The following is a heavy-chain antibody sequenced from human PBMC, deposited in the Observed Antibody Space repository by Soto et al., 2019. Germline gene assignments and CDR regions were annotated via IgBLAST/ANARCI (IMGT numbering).Heavy chain of an antibody. CDR3: ARRRHSSGWDYWYFDL. CDR2: IYYSGST. V-gene: IGHV4-39*01. Sequence: QLQLQESGPGLMKPSETLSLTCTVSGGSISSSSYYWGWIRQPPGKGLEWIGSIYYSGSTYYNPSLKSRVTISVDTSKNQFSLKLSSVTAADTAVYYCARRRHSSGWDYWYFDLWGRGTLVTVSS. J-gene: IGHJ2*01. D-gene: IGHD6-19*01. CDR1: GGSISSSSYY.